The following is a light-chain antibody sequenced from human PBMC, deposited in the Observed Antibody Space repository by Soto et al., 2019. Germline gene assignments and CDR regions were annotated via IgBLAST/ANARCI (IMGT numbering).Light chain of an antibody. CDR2: DVS. Sequence: QSVVTQPASVSGSPGQSITISCTGTSSDVGAYNYVSWYQQHPGKAPKLMIYDVSHRPSGVSHRFSGSKSGNTASLTISGLQAEDEADYYCGSYTTSSNYVCGTGTKVTV. CDR3: GSYTTSSNYV. V-gene: IGLV2-14*01. J-gene: IGLJ1*01. CDR1: SSDVGAYNY.